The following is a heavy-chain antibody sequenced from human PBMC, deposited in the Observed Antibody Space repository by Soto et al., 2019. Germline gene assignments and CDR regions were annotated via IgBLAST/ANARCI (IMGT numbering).Heavy chain of an antibody. CDR3: ARSRAGCSSTSCYWSY. V-gene: IGHV4-31*01. D-gene: IGHD2-2*01. J-gene: IGHJ4*02. CDR1: GGSISSGGYY. Sequence: PSETLSLTCTVSGGSISSGGYYWSWIRQHPGKGLEWIGYIYYSGSTYYNPSLKSQVTISVDTSKNKFSLKLSSVTAADTAFYYCARSRAGCSSTSCYWSYWGQGTLVTVSS. CDR2: IYYSGST.